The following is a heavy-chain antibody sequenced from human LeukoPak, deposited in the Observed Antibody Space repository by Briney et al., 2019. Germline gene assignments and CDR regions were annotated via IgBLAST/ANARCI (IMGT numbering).Heavy chain of an antibody. Sequence: SETLSLTCAVYGGSFSGYYWSWIRQPPGKGLEWIGEINHSGSTNYNPSLKSRVTISVDTSKNQFSLKLSSVTAADTAVYYCARPIGLASNYYYMDAWGKGTTVTVSS. CDR1: GGSFSGYY. D-gene: IGHD2/OR15-2a*01. CDR3: ARPIGLASNYYYMDA. V-gene: IGHV4-34*01. CDR2: INHSGST. J-gene: IGHJ6*03.